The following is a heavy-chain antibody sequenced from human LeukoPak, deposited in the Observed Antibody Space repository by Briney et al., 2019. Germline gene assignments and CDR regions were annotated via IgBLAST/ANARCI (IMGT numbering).Heavy chain of an antibody. D-gene: IGHD5-18*01. V-gene: IGHV4-4*09. CDR2: IFFAGST. CDR1: GGSIRSCY. J-gene: IGHJ4*02. Sequence: PSETLSLTCSVSGGSIRSCYWSWIRQPPGKGLEWIGYIFFAGSTTYNPSLKSRVTISIDTSKNQLSLKLNSVTAADTAVYYCASGERGYSYGPLDYWGQGTLVTVSS. CDR3: ASGERGYSYGPLDY.